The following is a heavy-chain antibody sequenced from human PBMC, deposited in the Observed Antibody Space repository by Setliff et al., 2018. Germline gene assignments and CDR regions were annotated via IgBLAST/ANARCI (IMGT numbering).Heavy chain of an antibody. Sequence: PSETLSLTCAVYGGSFSGYYWSWIRQPPGKGLEWIGEINHSGSTNYNPSLKSRVTISVDTSKNQFSLKLSSVTAADTAVYYCAKGDITAGYAFDIWGQGTMVTVSS. CDR3: AKGDITAGYAFDI. CDR1: GGSFSGYY. D-gene: IGHD6-13*01. CDR2: INHSGST. V-gene: IGHV4-34*01. J-gene: IGHJ3*02.